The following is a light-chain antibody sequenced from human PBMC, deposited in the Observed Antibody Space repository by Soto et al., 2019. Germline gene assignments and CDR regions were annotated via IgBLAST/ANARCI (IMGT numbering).Light chain of an antibody. V-gene: IGLV1-44*01. J-gene: IGLJ3*02. Sequence: QSVLSQPPSASGTPGQRFTISCAGSSSNIGRNTMSWYQQLPGTAPKLLIFTKSQRPSGVPDRFSGSKSGTSAALAISVLQSEDEADYYCAAWDDSLNGVVFGGGTKVTVL. CDR1: SSNIGRNT. CDR2: TKS. CDR3: AAWDDSLNGVV.